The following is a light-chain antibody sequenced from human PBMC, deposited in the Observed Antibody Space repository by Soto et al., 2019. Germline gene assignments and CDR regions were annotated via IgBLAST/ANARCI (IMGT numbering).Light chain of an antibody. CDR1: QIIKSY. J-gene: IGKJ4*02. CDR3: QQRGT. CDR2: AAS. Sequence: DIQMTQSPSSLSASVGDRVTITCRASQIIKSYLNWYQKKPWKAPKLLIYAASSLHSGVPTRFRGSESGTDFTLTISSLQPEDVATYYCQQRGTFGRGTKVEI. V-gene: IGKV1-39*01.